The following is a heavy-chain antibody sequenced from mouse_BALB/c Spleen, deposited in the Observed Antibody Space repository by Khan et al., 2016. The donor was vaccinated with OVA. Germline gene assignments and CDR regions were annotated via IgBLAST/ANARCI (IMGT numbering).Heavy chain of an antibody. J-gene: IGHJ3*02. CDR1: GYTFTDYN. CDR3: TRSGYGSFGY. D-gene: IGHD1-2*01. V-gene: IGHV1S29*02. CDR2: IFPHNGDS. Sequence: IQLVPSGPELVKPGASVKISCKASGYTFTDYNMDWVKQSHGKSLEWIGYIFPHNGDSGYNQKFKTKAALTVDSSSSTAFMELRSLTSEDSAVYYCTRSGYGSFGYWGRGTLVTVSA.